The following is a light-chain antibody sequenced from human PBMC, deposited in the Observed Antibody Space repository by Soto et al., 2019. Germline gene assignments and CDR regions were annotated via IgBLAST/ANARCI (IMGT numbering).Light chain of an antibody. V-gene: IGKV1-33*01. CDR1: QNINNY. Sequence: DIQITQSPSSLSASVVDRVTITFQASQNINNYLNWYQQKPGRAPKLLIYDASNLEAGVPSRFRGSGSGTDFTFTISRLQPEDIATYYCQQYENLPTCGQGTRLEIK. J-gene: IGKJ5*01. CDR2: DAS. CDR3: QQYENLPT.